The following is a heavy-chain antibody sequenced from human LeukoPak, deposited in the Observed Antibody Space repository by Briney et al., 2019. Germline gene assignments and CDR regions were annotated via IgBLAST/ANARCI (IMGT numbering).Heavy chain of an antibody. CDR2: ISGNNDNP. D-gene: IGHD1/OR15-1a*01. CDR1: GYTFSNFG. J-gene: IGHJ3*01. Sequence: ASVEVSCKTSGYTFSNFGISWVRQAPGQGLEWMGWISGNNDNPNYGQKFQGRFTVTTDSSTSTAYMELRNLRSDDTAVYYCAREFRTTTWSFRAFDLWGQGTMDTVSS. CDR3: AREFRTTTWSFRAFDL. V-gene: IGHV1-18*01.